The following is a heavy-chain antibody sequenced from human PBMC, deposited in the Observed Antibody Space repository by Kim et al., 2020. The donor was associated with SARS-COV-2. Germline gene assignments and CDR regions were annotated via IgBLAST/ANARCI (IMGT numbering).Heavy chain of an antibody. Sequence: SVKGRFTISRDNAKNSLYLQMNSLRAEDTAVYYCARDLENYYDSSGYYPIWGQGTLVTVSS. CDR3: ARDLENYYDSSGYYPI. J-gene: IGHJ4*02. D-gene: IGHD3-22*01. V-gene: IGHV3-11*01.